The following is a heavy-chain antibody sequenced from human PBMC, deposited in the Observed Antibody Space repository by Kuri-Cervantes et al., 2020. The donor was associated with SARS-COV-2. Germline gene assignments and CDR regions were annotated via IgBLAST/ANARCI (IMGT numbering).Heavy chain of an antibody. CDR1: GGTFSSYA. D-gene: IGHD4-17*01. V-gene: IGHV1-2*04. CDR2: INPNSGGT. J-gene: IGHJ5*02. Sequence: ASVKVSCKASGGTFSSYAISWVRQATGQGLEWMGWINPNSGGTNYAQKFQGWVTMTRDTSISTAYMELSRLRSDDTAVYYCARGPGDDNWFDPWGQGTLVTVSS. CDR3: ARGPGDDNWFDP.